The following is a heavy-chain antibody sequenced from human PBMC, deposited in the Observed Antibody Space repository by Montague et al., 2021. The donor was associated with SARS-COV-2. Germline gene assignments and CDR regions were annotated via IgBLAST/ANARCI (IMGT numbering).Heavy chain of an antibody. CDR3: ARGSGWMGNAFDI. CDR2: IYYSGST. CDR1: GGSISSYY. J-gene: IGHJ3*02. V-gene: IGHV4-59*01. D-gene: IGHD6-19*01. Sequence: SETLSLTCTVSGGSISSYYWSWIRQPPGKGLEWIGYIYYSGSTXXXPSXRGRVTISVDTSKNQLSLKLSSVTAADTAVYYCARGSGWMGNAFDIWGQGTVVTVSS.